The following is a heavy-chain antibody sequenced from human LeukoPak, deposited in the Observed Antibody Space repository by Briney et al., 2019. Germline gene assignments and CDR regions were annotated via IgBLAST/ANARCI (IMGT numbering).Heavy chain of an antibody. CDR1: GGTFSSYA. V-gene: IGHV1-69*01. J-gene: IGHJ4*02. CDR2: IIPIFGTA. Sequence: SVKVSWKASGGTFSSYAISWLRQARGQGLEWMGGIIPIFGTANYAQKFQGRVPITADESTSTAYMELSSLRSEDTAVYYCARAAAAGDETLDYWGQGTLVTVSS. D-gene: IGHD6-13*01. CDR3: ARAAAAGDETLDY.